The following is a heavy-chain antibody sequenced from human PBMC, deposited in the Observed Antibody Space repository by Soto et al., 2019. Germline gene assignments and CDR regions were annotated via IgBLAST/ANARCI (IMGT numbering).Heavy chain of an antibody. CDR3: AITKREVIAAAVTDRDGMDA. V-gene: IGHV1-18*01. CDR1: GYTFISYG. D-gene: IGHD6-13*01. CDR2: ISAYNGNT. J-gene: IGHJ6*02. Sequence: QVQLVQSGAEVKKPGASVKVSCKASGYTFISYGISWVRQAPGQGLEWMGWISAYNGNTNYAQKFQGRVTMSTGTSTSTANTEIRSVITNATAVNYCAITKREVIAAAVTDRDGMDAWGQGTTVTVSS.